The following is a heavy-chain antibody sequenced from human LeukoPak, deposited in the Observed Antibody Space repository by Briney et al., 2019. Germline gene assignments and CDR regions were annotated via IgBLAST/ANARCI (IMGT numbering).Heavy chain of an antibody. CDR3: AFGRSGRIVSPFDY. D-gene: IGHD1-26*01. CDR1: GFTFSGYA. CDR2: ISGSGGST. Sequence: GGSLRLSCAASGFTFSGYAMSWVRQAPGKGLEWVSAISGSGGSTYCADSVKGRFTISRDNSKNTLYLQMNGLGAEDTAVYYCAFGRSGRIVSPFDYWGQGTLVTVSS. J-gene: IGHJ4*02. V-gene: IGHV3-23*01.